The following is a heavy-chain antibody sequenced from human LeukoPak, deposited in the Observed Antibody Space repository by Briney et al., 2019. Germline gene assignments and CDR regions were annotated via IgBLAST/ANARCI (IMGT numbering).Heavy chain of an antibody. V-gene: IGHV3-49*04. CDR3: TQYGDNANLDY. CDR2: IRSKTYGGTT. CDR1: GFTFGDYA. J-gene: IGHJ4*02. D-gene: IGHD4-17*01. Sequence: GGSLRLSCTTSGFTFGDYAMSWVRQAPGKGLEWVGFIRSKTYGGTTEHAASVKGRFTISRDDSKSIAYLQMNSLKTEDTAVYCCTQYGDNANLDYWGQGTLVTVSS.